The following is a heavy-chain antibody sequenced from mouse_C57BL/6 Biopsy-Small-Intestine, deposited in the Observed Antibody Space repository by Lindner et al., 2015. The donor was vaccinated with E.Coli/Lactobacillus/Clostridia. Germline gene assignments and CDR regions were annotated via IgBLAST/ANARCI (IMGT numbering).Heavy chain of an antibody. Sequence: VQLQESGPDLVRPGTSVKISCKASGYSFTNYYMNWVKQSPEKSLEWIGEINPITGGTTYNQKFRAKATMTVDKSSSTAYMQLKSLTSEDSAVYYCARYFYGSSYFDYWGQGTTLTVSS. CDR2: INPITGGT. D-gene: IGHD1-1*01. V-gene: IGHV1-42*01. CDR3: ARYFYGSSYFDY. CDR1: GYSFTNYY. J-gene: IGHJ2*01.